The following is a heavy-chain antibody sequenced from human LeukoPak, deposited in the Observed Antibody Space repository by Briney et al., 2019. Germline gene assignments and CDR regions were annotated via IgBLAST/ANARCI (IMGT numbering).Heavy chain of an antibody. CDR2: IRSKVYGGT. J-gene: IGHJ1*01. Sequence: GGSLRLSCTASGFTFSDYAMSWVRQAPGKGLEWVGLIRSKVYGGTEKAASVKDRFIISRDDSKSIVYLQMNNLKTEDTAVYYCSRGAVNDYGDGQYFQYWGQGSLVTVSS. CDR1: GFTFSDYA. D-gene: IGHD4-17*01. CDR3: SRGAVNDYGDGQYFQY. V-gene: IGHV3-49*04.